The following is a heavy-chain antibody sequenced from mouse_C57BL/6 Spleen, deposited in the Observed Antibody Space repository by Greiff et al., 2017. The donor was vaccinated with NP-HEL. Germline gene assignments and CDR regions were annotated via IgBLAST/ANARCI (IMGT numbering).Heavy chain of an antibody. CDR2: IWSGGST. V-gene: IGHV2-2*01. CDR1: GFSLTSYG. D-gene: IGHD2-2*01. CDR3: ARNCFYYGYGEWYFDV. Sequence: QVQLQQSGPGLVQPSQSLSITCTVSGFSLTSYGVHWVRQSPGKGLEWLGVIWSGGSTDYNAAFISRLSISKDNSKSQVFFKMNSLQADDTAIYYCARNCFYYGYGEWYFDVWGTGTTVTVSS. J-gene: IGHJ1*03.